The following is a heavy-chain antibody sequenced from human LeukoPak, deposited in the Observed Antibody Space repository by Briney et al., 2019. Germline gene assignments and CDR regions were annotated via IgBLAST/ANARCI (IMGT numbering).Heavy chain of an antibody. Sequence: SETLSLTCAVYGGSFSGYYWSWIRQPPGKGLEWIGKINHSGSTNYNPSLKSRVTISVDTSKNQFSLKLSSVTAADTAVYYCARGSGYYDSSGYYDYWGQGTLVTVSS. J-gene: IGHJ4*02. D-gene: IGHD3-22*01. V-gene: IGHV4-34*01. CDR3: ARGSGYYDSSGYYDY. CDR1: GGSFSGYY. CDR2: INHSGST.